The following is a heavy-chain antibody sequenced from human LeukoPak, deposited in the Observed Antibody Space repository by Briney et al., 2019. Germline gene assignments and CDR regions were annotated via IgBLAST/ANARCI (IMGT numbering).Heavy chain of an antibody. Sequence: SETLSLSCALSGGTLRSGSYYWGWLRQPPGTGREWIGSIYYRGSTYYNPSFNSRVTMSVDTSTNQFSLKLSSVTAADTAVYYCARGAWIQLWPVWGNGTTVTVS. CDR2: IYYRGST. D-gene: IGHD5-18*01. CDR1: GGTLRSGSYY. V-gene: IGHV4-39*01. J-gene: IGHJ6*03. CDR3: ARGAWIQLWPV.